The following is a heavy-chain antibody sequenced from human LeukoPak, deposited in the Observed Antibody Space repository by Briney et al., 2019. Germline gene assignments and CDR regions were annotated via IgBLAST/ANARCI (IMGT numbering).Heavy chain of an antibody. CDR1: GYTFTGYY. J-gene: IGHJ6*03. Sequence: ASVKVSCRASGYTFTGYYMHWVRQAPGQGLEWMGWINPNSGGTNYAQKFQGRVTMTRDTSISTAYMELSRLRSDDTAVYYCARGVSGIYYYYYMDVWGKGTTVTVSS. CDR2: INPNSGGT. CDR3: ARGVSGIYYYYYMDV. D-gene: IGHD3-10*01. V-gene: IGHV1-2*02.